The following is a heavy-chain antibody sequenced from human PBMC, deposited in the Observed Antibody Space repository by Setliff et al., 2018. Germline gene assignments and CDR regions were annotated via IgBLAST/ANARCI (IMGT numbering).Heavy chain of an antibody. D-gene: IGHD2-2*01. Sequence: GGSLRLSCAASGFTFSIYSMSWVRQAPGKGLEWVALISATGGATYYADSVKGRLTISRDNSKNTLYLQMKSLRAEDTAVYYCAKAIAPIVVVPAAMLEAYWGQGTLVTVSS. J-gene: IGHJ4*02. CDR3: AKAIAPIVVVPAAMLEAY. CDR2: ISATGGAT. V-gene: IGHV3-23*01. CDR1: GFTFSIYS.